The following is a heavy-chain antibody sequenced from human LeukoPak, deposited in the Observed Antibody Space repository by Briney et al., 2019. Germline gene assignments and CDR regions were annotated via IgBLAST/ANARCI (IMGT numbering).Heavy chain of an antibody. CDR2: ISYNGGST. CDR3: AKTPQKYGSGGAY. J-gene: IGHJ4*02. Sequence: GGSLRLSCAASGFTLSDHYMSWIRQSPGKGLEWVSGISYNGGSTYYADSVKGRFTISRDNSKNTLYLQMNSLRAEDTAVYYCAKTPQKYGSGGAYWGQGTLVTVSS. CDR1: GFTLSDHY. D-gene: IGHD3-10*01. V-gene: IGHV3-23*01.